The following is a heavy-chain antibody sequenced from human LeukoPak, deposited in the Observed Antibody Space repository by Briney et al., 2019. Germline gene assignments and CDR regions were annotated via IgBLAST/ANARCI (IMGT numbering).Heavy chain of an antibody. CDR2: ISGSGGST. Sequence: GGSLRLSCAASGFTFSSYAMSWVRQAPGKGLEWVSAISGSGGSTYYADSVKGRFTISRDNSKNTLYLQMNSLRAEDTAVYYCARGKHEYMSGYGVRNAFDIWGQGTKVTVSS. D-gene: IGHD5-18*01. CDR3: ARGKHEYMSGYGVRNAFDI. J-gene: IGHJ3*02. CDR1: GFTFSSYA. V-gene: IGHV3-23*01.